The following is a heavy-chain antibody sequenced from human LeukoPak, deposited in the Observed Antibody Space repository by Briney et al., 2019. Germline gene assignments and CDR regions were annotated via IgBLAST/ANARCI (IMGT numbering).Heavy chain of an antibody. J-gene: IGHJ6*03. CDR3: ARQISDYYYYYMDV. D-gene: IGHD3-10*01. CDR1: GGSISGSNYY. Sequence: SETLSLTCTVSGGSISGSNYYWGWLRQPPGTGLEWIGTIYYSGTTYYNPSLESRVTISEDTSKNQFSLTLRSVTAADTAVYYCARQISDYYYYYMDVWGKGTTVTVSS. V-gene: IGHV4-39*01. CDR2: IYYSGTT.